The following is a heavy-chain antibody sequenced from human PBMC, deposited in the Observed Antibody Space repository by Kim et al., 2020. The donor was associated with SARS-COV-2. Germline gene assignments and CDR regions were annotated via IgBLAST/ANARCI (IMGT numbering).Heavy chain of an antibody. CDR2: IIPIFGTA. CDR3: ARARGALPSWLPADY. Sequence: SVKVSCKASGGTFSSYAISWVRQAPGQGLEWMGGIIPIFGTANYAQKFQGRVTITADESTSTAYMELSSLRSEDTAVYYCARARGALPSWLPADYWGQGTLVTVSS. CDR1: GGTFSSYA. V-gene: IGHV1-69*13. D-gene: IGHD5-12*01. J-gene: IGHJ4*02.